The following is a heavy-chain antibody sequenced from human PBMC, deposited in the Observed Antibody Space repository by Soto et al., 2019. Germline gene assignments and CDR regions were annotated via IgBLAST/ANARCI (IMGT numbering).Heavy chain of an antibody. CDR1: GYTFTSYD. CDR3: ARGVSSSWYSKSKNWFDH. J-gene: IGHJ5*02. V-gene: IGHV1-8*01. D-gene: IGHD6-13*01. CDR2: MNPNSGNT. Sequence: ASVKVSCKASGYTFTSYDINWVRQATGQGLEWMGWMNPNSGNTGYAQQFQGRVTMTRNTSISTAYMELSSLRSEDTAVYYCARGVSSSWYSKSKNWFDHWGQGTLVTVSS.